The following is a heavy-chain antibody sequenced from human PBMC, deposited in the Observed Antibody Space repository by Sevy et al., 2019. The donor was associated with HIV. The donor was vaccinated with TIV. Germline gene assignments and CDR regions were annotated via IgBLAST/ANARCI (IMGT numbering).Heavy chain of an antibody. CDR2: VFHSGSP. Sequence: SETLSLTCAVSGYSITSGYLWGWIRQPPGKGLEWIGSVFHSGSPYYNPSLNSRVIISVDTSKNQFSLKLNSVTAADTAVYYCARHSHGSGTYYVPFDSWGQGTLVIVSS. CDR1: GYSITSGYL. V-gene: IGHV4-38-2*01. J-gene: IGHJ4*02. CDR3: ARHSHGSGTYYVPFDS. D-gene: IGHD3-10*01.